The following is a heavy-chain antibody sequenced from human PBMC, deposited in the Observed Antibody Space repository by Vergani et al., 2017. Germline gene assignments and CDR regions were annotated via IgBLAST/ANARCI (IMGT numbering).Heavy chain of an antibody. V-gene: IGHV4-59*06. CDR1: GGSISSYY. J-gene: IGHJ4*02. Sequence: QVQLQESGPGLVKPSETLSLTCTVSGGSISSYYWSWIRQHPGKGLEWIGYIYYSGSTYYNPSLKSRVTISVDTSKNQFSLKLSSVTAADTAVYYCAREGEDHNFDYWGQGTLVTVSS. D-gene: IGHD3-16*01. CDR3: AREGEDHNFDY. CDR2: IYYSGST.